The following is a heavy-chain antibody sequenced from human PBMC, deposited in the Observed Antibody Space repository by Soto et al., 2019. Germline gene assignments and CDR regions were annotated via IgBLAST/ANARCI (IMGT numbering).Heavy chain of an antibody. CDR3: AKVRRFGELRSLY. CDR2: IGVSGDTT. D-gene: IGHD3-10*01. Sequence: EVQLLESGGGLVQPGGSLRLSCAASGFTFSSYAMSWVRQAPGKGLEWVSAIGVSGDTTYYAYSVKGRFTISRDNSKNTLYLQMGSLRAEETAVYYCAKVRRFGELRSLYWGQGTLVTVSS. J-gene: IGHJ4*02. V-gene: IGHV3-23*01. CDR1: GFTFSSYA.